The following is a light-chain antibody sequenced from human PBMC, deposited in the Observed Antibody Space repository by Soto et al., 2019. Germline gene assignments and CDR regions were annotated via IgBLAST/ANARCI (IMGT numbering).Light chain of an antibody. CDR3: QQRSNWPWT. Sequence: EIILTQSPDTLSLSPGERATLSCRSSQTVSSNYLAWCQQRPGQAPRLLIYGASTRAAGIPDRFSGSGSGTDCTLTISSLEPEDFAVYYCQQRSNWPWTLGQGTKVDIK. J-gene: IGKJ1*01. CDR2: GAS. V-gene: IGKV3D-20*02. CDR1: QTVSSNY.